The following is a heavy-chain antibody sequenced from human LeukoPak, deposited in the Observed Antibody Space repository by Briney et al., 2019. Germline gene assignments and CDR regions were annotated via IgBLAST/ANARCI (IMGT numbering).Heavy chain of an antibody. CDR1: GGTFSSYA. CDR3: ARDKGYGSGSIYYFDY. V-gene: IGHV1-69*04. Sequence: GASVKVSCKASGGTFSSYAISWVRQAPGQGLEWMGRIIPILGIANYAQKFQGRVTMTRDTSTSTVYMELSSLRSEDTAVYYCARDKGYGSGSIYYFDYWGQGTLVTVSS. CDR2: IIPILGIA. J-gene: IGHJ4*02. D-gene: IGHD3-10*01.